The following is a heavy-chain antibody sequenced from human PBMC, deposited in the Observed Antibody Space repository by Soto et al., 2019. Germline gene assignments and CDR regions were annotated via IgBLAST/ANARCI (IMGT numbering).Heavy chain of an antibody. J-gene: IGHJ5*02. CDR3: ARDWALIVVVPAAKVWFDP. D-gene: IGHD2-2*01. CDR2: ISAYNGNT. V-gene: IGHV1-18*01. Sequence: RASVKVSCKASGYTFTSYGISWVRQAPGQGLEWMGWISAYNGNTNYAQKLQGRVTMTTDTSTSTAYMELRSLRSDDTAVYYCARDWALIVVVPAAKVWFDPWGQGTLVTVSS. CDR1: GYTFTSYG.